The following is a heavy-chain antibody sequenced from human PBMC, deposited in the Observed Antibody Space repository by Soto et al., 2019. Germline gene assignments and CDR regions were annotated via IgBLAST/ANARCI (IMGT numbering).Heavy chain of an antibody. CDR1: GGTFSSYA. J-gene: IGHJ5*02. Sequence: SVKVSCKASGGTFSSYAITWVRQAPGQGLEWMGGIIPIFGTANYAQKFQGRVTITADESTSTAYMELSSLRSEDTAVYYCARDRGPSSGYYPYWFDPWGQGALVTVSS. D-gene: IGHD3-22*01. CDR2: IIPIFGTA. V-gene: IGHV1-69*13. CDR3: ARDRGPSSGYYPYWFDP.